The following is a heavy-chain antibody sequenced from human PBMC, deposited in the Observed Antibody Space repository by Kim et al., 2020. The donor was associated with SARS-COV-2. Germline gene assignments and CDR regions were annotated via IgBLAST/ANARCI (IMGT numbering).Heavy chain of an antibody. CDR3: AREIQLDAFDI. Sequence: SETLSLTCTVSGGSISSGSYYWSWIRQPAGKGLEWIGRIYTSGSTNYNPSLKSRVTISVDTSKNQFSLKLSSVTAADTAVYYCAREIQLDAFDIWGQRTMVTVSS. CDR1: GGSISSGSYY. V-gene: IGHV4-61*02. D-gene: IGHD1-1*01. CDR2: IYTSGST. J-gene: IGHJ3*02.